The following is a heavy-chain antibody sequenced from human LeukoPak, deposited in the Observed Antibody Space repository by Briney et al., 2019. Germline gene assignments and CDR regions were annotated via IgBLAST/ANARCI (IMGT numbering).Heavy chain of an antibody. J-gene: IGHJ3*02. V-gene: IGHV4-30-4*08. CDR3: ARVDGYCTNGVCYKDDAFDI. Sequence: SETLSLTCTVSGGSISSGDYYWSWIRQPPGKDLEWIGYIYYSGSTYYNPSLKSRVTISVDTSKNQFSLKLSSVAAADTAVYYCARVDGYCTNGVCYKDDAFDIWGQGTMVTVSS. CDR1: GGSISSGDYY. CDR2: IYYSGST. D-gene: IGHD2-8*01.